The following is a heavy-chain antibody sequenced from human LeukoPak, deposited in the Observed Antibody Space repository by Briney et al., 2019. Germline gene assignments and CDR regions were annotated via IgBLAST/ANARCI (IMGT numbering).Heavy chain of an antibody. D-gene: IGHD4-17*01. CDR3: ATEGGWQPTDYGDHVY. Sequence: ASVKVSCKASGYTFTNYGITWVRQAAGQGLEWMGWICPYNGNTSYAQKFQGRVTMTTDTSTSTAYMELRNLRSDDTALYYCATEGGWQPTDYGDHVYWGQGTLVTVSS. V-gene: IGHV1-18*01. CDR1: GYTFTNYG. CDR2: ICPYNGNT. J-gene: IGHJ4*02.